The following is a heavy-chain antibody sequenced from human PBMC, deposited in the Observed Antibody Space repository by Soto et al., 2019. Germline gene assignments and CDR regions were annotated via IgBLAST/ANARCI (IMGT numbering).Heavy chain of an antibody. CDR2: IYYSGST. V-gene: IGHV4-39*01. J-gene: IGHJ4*02. D-gene: IGHD2-15*01. Sequence: SETLSLTCTVSGGSISSSSYYWGWIRQPPGKGLEWIGSIYYSGSTYYNPSLKSRVTISVDTSKNQFSLKLSSVTAADTAVYYCARQLLPNFDFDYWGQGTLVTVSS. CDR3: ARQLLPNFDFDY. CDR1: GGSISSSSYY.